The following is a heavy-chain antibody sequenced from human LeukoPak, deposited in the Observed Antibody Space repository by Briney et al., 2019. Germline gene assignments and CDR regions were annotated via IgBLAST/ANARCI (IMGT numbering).Heavy chain of an antibody. CDR3: ARHGGSYTFDY. J-gene: IGHJ4*02. CDR1: GGSISSNSHY. CDR2: IFYSGTT. D-gene: IGHD1-26*01. V-gene: IGHV4-39*01. Sequence: SETLSLTCTVSGGSISSNSHYWGWIRQTPGKGLEWIGSIFYSGTTYYNPSLKSRVTISIDTSKNQFSLKLSSVTAADTAVYYCARHGGSYTFDYWGQGTLVTVSS.